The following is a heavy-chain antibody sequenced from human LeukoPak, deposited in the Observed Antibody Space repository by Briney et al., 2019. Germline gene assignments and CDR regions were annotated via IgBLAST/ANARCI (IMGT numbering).Heavy chain of an antibody. Sequence: PGGSLRLSCAASGFTVSSSYMSWVRQAPGEGLEWVSVIYSGGGTYYAESVKGRFTISRDLSKNTLYLQMNSLRAEDTAVYYCARAGYSYDSSGYYRTLYFDYWGQGTLVTVSS. V-gene: IGHV3-53*01. CDR2: IYSGGGT. CDR3: ARAGYSYDSSGYYRTLYFDY. D-gene: IGHD3-22*01. CDR1: GFTVSSSY. J-gene: IGHJ4*02.